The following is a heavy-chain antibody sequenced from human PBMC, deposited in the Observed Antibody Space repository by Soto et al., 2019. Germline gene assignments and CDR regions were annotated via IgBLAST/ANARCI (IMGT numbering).Heavy chain of an antibody. D-gene: IGHD7-27*01. CDR1: GFAFSSYA. Sequence: QVQLVESGGGVVQPGRSLRLSCAASGFAFSSYAMHWIRQAPGKGLEWVAVISYDGSNKYYADSVKGRFTISRDNSKNTLYLQMNSLRAEDTAVYYCAREPFQRGILDYWGQGTLVTVSS. CDR2: ISYDGSNK. V-gene: IGHV3-30-3*01. J-gene: IGHJ4*02. CDR3: AREPFQRGILDY.